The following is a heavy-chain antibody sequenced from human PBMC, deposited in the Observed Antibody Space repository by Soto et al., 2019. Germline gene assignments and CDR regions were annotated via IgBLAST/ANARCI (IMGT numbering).Heavy chain of an antibody. Sequence: GGSLRLSCAASGFTLSAYDMHWVRQAEGKGLEWVSALGAADDPYYLVSVKGRFTISRENAKNSLYLQMSNLRAGDTAVYYCARAYSGRLPRRADYCYAIDVWGKGTTGTVSS. CDR1: GFTLSAYD. CDR3: ARAYSGRLPRRADYCYAIDV. D-gene: IGHD2-15*01. CDR2: LGAADDP. V-gene: IGHV3-13*05. J-gene: IGHJ6*04.